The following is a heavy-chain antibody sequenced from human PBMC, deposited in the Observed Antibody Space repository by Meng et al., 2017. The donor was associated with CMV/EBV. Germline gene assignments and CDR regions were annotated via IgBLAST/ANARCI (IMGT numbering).Heavy chain of an antibody. J-gene: IGHJ4*02. CDR2: ISYDGCNK. CDR3: ARDIHGALDY. Sequence: QVQVVGSGGGFVHPGRSLRLYCAASGFTFSSYSMHWVRQAPGKGLEWVAVISYDGCNKYYADSVKGRFTISRDNSKNTLYLQMNSLRAEDTAVYYCARDIHGALDYWGQGTLVTVSS. CDR1: GFTFSSYS. V-gene: IGHV3-30-3*01. D-gene: IGHD4-17*01.